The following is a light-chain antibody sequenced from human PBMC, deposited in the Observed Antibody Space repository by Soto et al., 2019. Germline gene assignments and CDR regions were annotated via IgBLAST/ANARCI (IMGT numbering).Light chain of an antibody. CDR2: DAS. J-gene: IGKJ3*01. CDR1: QSVSSS. V-gene: IGKV3-11*01. Sequence: EIVLTQSPDTLSLSPGERATLSCRASQSVSSSLAWYQQKPGQAPRLLIYDASNRATGIRARFSGSGSGTDFTLTISSLEPEDFAVYYCQQRSNWPPEVTFGPGTKVDI. CDR3: QQRSNWPPEVT.